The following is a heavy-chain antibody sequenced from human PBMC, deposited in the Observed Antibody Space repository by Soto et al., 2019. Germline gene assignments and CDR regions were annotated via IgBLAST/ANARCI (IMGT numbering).Heavy chain of an antibody. V-gene: IGHV1-2*02. CDR2: INPNSGGT. CDR3: ARVYDTAMGEVGPYYYYGMDV. Sequence: GASVKVSCKASGYTFTGYYMHWVRQAPGQGLEWMGWINPNSGGTNYAQKFQGRVTMTRDTSISTAYMELSRLRSDDTAVYYCARVYDTAMGEVGPYYYYGMDVWGQGTTVTVSS. CDR1: GYTFTGYY. D-gene: IGHD5-18*01. J-gene: IGHJ6*02.